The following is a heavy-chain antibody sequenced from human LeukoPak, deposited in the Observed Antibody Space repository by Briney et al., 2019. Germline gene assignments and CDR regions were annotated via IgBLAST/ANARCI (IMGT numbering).Heavy chain of an antibody. Sequence: GGSLRLSCAASGFTFSSYSMNWVRQAPGKGLEWVSSISSSSSYIYYADSVKGRFTISRDNAKNSLYLQMSSLRAEDTAVYYCASLYNWNYIGAFDIWGQGTMVTVSS. V-gene: IGHV3-21*01. CDR1: GFTFSSYS. CDR2: ISSSSSYI. D-gene: IGHD1-7*01. J-gene: IGHJ3*02. CDR3: ASLYNWNYIGAFDI.